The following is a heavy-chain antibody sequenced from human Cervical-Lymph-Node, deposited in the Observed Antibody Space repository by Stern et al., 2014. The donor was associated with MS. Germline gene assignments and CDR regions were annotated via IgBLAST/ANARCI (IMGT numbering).Heavy chain of an antibody. V-gene: IGHV3-30*09. CDR2: ISHHGINK. J-gene: IGHJ6*02. CDR3: VRTESFYYYDGMDV. Sequence: VQLVESGGGVVPPGRSLRLSCADSGSTFSKSAMHWVRQAPGKGLEWVAVISHHGINKPSGASVKGRLAISRDNSRNTLSLEIYSLRAEDTAVYYCVRTESFYYYDGMDVWGHGTTVIVSS. CDR1: GSTFSKSA.